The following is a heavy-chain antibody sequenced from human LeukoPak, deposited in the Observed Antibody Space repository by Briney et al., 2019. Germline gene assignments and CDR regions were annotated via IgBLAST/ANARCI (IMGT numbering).Heavy chain of an antibody. D-gene: IGHD1-1*01. CDR1: GFTFSDYS. CDR3: VRDLLGSGSTTAYLHH. J-gene: IGHJ1*01. V-gene: IGHV3-21*01. Sequence: GGSLRLSCTASGFTFSDYSMNWLRQAPGRGLEWVSSISRRSRHVYYAGSVKGRFTISRDNAWSSLYLQMNSLRAEDMAVYFCVRDLLGSGSTTAYLHHWGQGTLVTVSS. CDR2: ISRRSRHV.